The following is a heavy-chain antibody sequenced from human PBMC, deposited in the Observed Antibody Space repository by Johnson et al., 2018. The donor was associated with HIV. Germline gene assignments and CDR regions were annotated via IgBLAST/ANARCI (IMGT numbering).Heavy chain of an antibody. Sequence: VQLVESGGGVVQPGRSLRLSCAASGFTFSSYAMHWVRQAPGKGLEWVAVISYDGSNKYYADSVKGRFTISRDNSKNTLYLQMNSLRAEDTAVYYCARGESSGWYRYAFDIWGQGTMVTVSS. CDR2: ISYDGSNK. CDR3: ARGESSGWYRYAFDI. D-gene: IGHD6-19*01. V-gene: IGHV3-30-3*01. J-gene: IGHJ3*02. CDR1: GFTFSSYA.